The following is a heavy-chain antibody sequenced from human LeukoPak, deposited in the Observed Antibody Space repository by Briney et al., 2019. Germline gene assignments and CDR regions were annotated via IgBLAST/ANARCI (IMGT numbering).Heavy chain of an antibody. V-gene: IGHV3-48*03. D-gene: IGHD2-2*01. CDR2: ISSSGSTI. Sequence: PGGSLRLSCAASGFTFSSYEMNWVRQAPGKGLEWVSYISSSGSTIYYADSVKGRFTISRDNAKNTLYLQMNSLRAEDTAVYYCAKERGGSTSVNDYWGQGTLVTVSS. CDR1: GFTFSSYE. CDR3: AKERGGSTSVNDY. J-gene: IGHJ4*02.